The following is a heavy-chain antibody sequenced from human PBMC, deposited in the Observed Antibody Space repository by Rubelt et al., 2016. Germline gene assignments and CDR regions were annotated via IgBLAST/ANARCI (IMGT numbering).Heavy chain of an antibody. D-gene: IGHD2-2*01. V-gene: IGHV4-39*01. J-gene: IGHJ4*02. CDR1: GGSISSSSYY. Sequence: QLQLQESGPGLVKPSETLSLTCSVSGGSISSSSYYWGWIRQPPGKGLEWIGSIYYSGSTSYNPSLKSRVTKSVDTSKNQFSLKLMSGTAADTAVYYCARSTGDIVVVPVDYWGQGTLVTVSS. CDR3: ARSTGDIVVVPVDY. CDR2: IYYSGST.